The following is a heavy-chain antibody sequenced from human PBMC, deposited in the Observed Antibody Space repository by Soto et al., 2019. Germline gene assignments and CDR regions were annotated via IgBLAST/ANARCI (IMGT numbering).Heavy chain of an antibody. CDR1: GFTFSNYA. D-gene: IGHD3-22*01. CDR3: AKRGIVVVIKRDYYYGMDV. J-gene: IGHJ6*02. Sequence: GGALRRCWVVSGFTFSNYAMSWVGQAPGKGLEWVSVISVSGSSTHYADSLSGRFTTSRDNSKNTLYLQMNSLRAEDTAVYYCAKRGIVVVIKRDYYYGMDVWGQGTTVTVSS. V-gene: IGHV3-23*01. CDR2: ISVSGSST.